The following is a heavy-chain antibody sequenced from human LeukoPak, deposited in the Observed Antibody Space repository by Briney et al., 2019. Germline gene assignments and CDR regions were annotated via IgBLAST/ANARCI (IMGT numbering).Heavy chain of an antibody. J-gene: IGHJ4*02. CDR3: ARDKKWEPLDY. V-gene: IGHV3-7*01. CDR1: GFTFSTYW. D-gene: IGHD1-26*01. Sequence: PGGSLRLSCAASGFTFSTYWMSWVRQAPGKGLEWVANIQQHGSETYYGDSVKGRFTISRDNAKNSLYLQMNSLRAEDTAVYYCARDKKWEPLDYWGQGTLVTVSS. CDR2: IQQHGSET.